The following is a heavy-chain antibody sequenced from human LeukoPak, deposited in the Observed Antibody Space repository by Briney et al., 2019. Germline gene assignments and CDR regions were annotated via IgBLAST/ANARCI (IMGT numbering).Heavy chain of an antibody. CDR3: ASPVKQWLTPFDY. V-gene: IGHV3-21*01. J-gene: IGHJ4*02. CDR2: ISSSSSYI. CDR1: GFTFSSYS. D-gene: IGHD6-19*01. Sequence: SGGSLRLSCAASGFTFSSYSMNWVRQAPGKGLEWVSSISSSSSYIYYADSVKGRFTISRDNAKNSLYLQMNSLRAEDTAVYYCASPVKQWLTPFDYWGQGTLVTVSS.